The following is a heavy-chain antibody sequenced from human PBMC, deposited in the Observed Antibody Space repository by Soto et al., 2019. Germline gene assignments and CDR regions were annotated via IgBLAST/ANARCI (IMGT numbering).Heavy chain of an antibody. CDR3: ARDRGGHPLRYYYGMDV. Sequence: QVQLVESGGGVVQPGRSLRLSCAASGFTFSNYGMHWVRQAPGKGLEWVAVIWYDGSNKYYADSVKGRFTISRDNSKNTLYLQMNSLRAEDTAVYYCARDRGGHPLRYYYGMDVWGQGTTVTVSS. V-gene: IGHV3-33*01. J-gene: IGHJ6*02. CDR1: GFTFSNYG. D-gene: IGHD2-15*01. CDR2: IWYDGSNK.